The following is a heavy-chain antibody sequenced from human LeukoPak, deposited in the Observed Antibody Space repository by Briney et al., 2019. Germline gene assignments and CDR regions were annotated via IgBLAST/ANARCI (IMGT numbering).Heavy chain of an antibody. CDR3: ARTAVTPGSSDAFDI. CDR2: VYYSGST. J-gene: IGHJ3*02. Sequence: SETLSLTCTVSTDSISGSYWSWIRQPPGKGLEWLGCVYYSGSTNYNPSLESRLTISLDTSKNQFSLRLSSVTAADTAVYYCARTAVTPGSSDAFDIWGQGTMVTVSS. CDR1: TDSISGSY. D-gene: IGHD4-17*01. V-gene: IGHV4-59*01.